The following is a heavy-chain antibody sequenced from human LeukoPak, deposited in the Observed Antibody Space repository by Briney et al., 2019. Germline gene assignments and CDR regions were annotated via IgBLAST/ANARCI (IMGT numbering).Heavy chain of an antibody. CDR2: IKQDGSEK. V-gene: IGHV3-7*01. CDR3: ARKTPFYYFDMDV. Sequence: PGGSLRLSCAASGFTFSSYWMSWVRQAPGKGLEWVANIKQDGSEKYYVDSVKGRFTISRDNAKNSLYLQMNSLRAEDTAVYSCARKTPFYYFDMDVWGKGTTVTVSS. CDR1: GFTFSSYW. J-gene: IGHJ6*03.